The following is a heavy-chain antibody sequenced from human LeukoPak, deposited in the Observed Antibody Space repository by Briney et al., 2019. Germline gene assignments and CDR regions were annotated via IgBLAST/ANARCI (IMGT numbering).Heavy chain of an antibody. CDR3: SRVGSLRGSDYYYGMDV. CDR1: GGTFSSYA. V-gene: IGHV1-69*01. Sequence: GASVKVSCKASGGTFSSYAISWVRQAPGQGLEWMGGLIPIFGTANYAQKFQGRVTITADESTSTAYMELSSLRSEDTAVYYCSRVGSLRGSDYYYGMDVWGNGTTVTVSS. CDR2: LIPIFGTA. J-gene: IGHJ6*04. D-gene: IGHD3-10*01.